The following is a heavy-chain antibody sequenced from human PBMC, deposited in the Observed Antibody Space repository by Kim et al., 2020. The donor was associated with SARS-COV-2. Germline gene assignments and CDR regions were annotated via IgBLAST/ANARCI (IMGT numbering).Heavy chain of an antibody. CDR1: GGSFSGYY. D-gene: IGHD6-19*01. J-gene: IGHJ4*02. V-gene: IGHV4-34*01. CDR2: INHSGST. Sequence: SETLSLTCAVYGGSFSGYYWSWIRQPPGKGLEWIGEINHSGSTNYNPSLKSRVTISVDTSKNQFSLKLSSVTAADTAVYYCARGGGRPSGKQWLVSMDYWGQGTLVTVSS. CDR3: ARGGGRPSGKQWLVSMDY.